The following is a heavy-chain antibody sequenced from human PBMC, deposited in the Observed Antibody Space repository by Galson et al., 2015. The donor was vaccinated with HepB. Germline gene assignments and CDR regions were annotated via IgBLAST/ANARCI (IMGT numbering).Heavy chain of an antibody. CDR1: GFTFRGHG. V-gene: IGHV3-30*03. D-gene: IGHD2-15*01. J-gene: IGHJ6*02. Sequence: SLRLSCAASGFTFRGHGMHWVRQVPGEGLDWVAAISNDGSRQLYKDYVEGRFTISRDDSKNTLYLQMKMLRHEATSVYHCARDAESEVGVGTMDVWGPGTTVVVSS. CDR2: ISNDGSRQ. CDR3: ARDAESEVGVGTMDV.